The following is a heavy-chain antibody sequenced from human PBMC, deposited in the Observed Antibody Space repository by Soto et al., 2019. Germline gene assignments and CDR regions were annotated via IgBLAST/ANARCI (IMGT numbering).Heavy chain of an antibody. J-gene: IGHJ4*02. CDR2: IIPIFGTA. D-gene: IGHD2-2*01. CDR3: AGRCDGTSCLGHFDY. V-gene: IGHV1-69*06. CDR1: GGTFNNYV. Sequence: QVQLVQSGAEVKKPGSSVKVSCRASGGTFNNYVINWVRQAPGQGLEWMAGIIPIFGTANYAQKFQGRVTITADKCTSIAYMELNSLRSEDTAVYYCAGRCDGTSCLGHFDYLGQGTLVTVSS.